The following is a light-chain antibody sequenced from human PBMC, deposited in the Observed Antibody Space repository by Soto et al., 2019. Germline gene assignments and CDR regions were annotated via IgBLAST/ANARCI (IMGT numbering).Light chain of an antibody. CDR2: DVS. J-gene: IGLJ1*01. CDR1: NSDVGAYNY. Sequence: QSVLTPPRCVCGSPGQAVTISCTGTNSDVGAYNYVSWYQQHPGKAPKLMTYDVSKRPSGVPDRFSGSKSGNTASLTISGLQAEDEADYYCCSYADNYTYVFGTGTKVTVL. CDR3: CSYADNYTYV. V-gene: IGLV2-11*01.